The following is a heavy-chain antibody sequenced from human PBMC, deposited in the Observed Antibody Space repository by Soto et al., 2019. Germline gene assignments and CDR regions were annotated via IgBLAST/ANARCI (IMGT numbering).Heavy chain of an antibody. CDR1: GGSFSGYY. D-gene: IGHD2-8*01. J-gene: IGHJ6*03. CDR3: ARGLVYADYYYYYMDV. V-gene: IGHV4-34*01. Sequence: SETLSLTCAVYGGSFSGYYWSWIRQPPGKGLEWIGEINHSGSTNYNPSLKSRVTISVDTSKNQFSLKLSSVTAADTAVYYCARGLVYADYYYYYMDVWGKGTTVTVSS. CDR2: INHSGST.